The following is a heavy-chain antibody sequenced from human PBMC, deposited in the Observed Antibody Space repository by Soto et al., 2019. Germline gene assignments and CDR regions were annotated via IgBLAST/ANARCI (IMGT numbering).Heavy chain of an antibody. V-gene: IGHV4-31*03. CDR2: VYYSGST. CDR1: GGSISSGGYY. D-gene: IGHD3-10*01. CDR3: ARGNYYGSGSYYPPGVLFDY. J-gene: IGHJ4*02. Sequence: SETLSLTCTVSGGSISSGGYYWSWIRQHPGKGLEWIGYVYYSGSTYYNPSLKSRVTISVDTSKNQFSLKLSSVTAADTAVYYCARGNYYGSGSYYPPGVLFDYWGQGTLVTVSS.